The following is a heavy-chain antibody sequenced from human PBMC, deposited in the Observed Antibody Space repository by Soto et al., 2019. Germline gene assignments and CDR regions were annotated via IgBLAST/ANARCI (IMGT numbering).Heavy chain of an antibody. CDR2: ISSDGSDN. CDR1: GFTFSAYP. V-gene: IGHV3-30-3*01. J-gene: IGHJ4*02. CDR3: AREDVLLPAAIRGHCDY. D-gene: IGHD2-2*02. Sequence: VQLVESGGGVVQPGRSLRLSCAASGFTFSAYPMHWLRQAPGEGLEWVASISSDGSDNYYTGSVKGRFTISRDNSKNTLHLQMSSLRPEDTAIYYCAREDVLLPAAIRGHCDYWGPGTLVTVSS.